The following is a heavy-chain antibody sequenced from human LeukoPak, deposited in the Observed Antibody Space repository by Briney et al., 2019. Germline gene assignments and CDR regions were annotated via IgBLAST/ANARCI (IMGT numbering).Heavy chain of an antibody. CDR2: ISYDGSNK. CDR3: ARDGRSGWYSDN. D-gene: IGHD6-19*01. CDR1: GFIFSSYG. Sequence: GGSLRLSCGASGFIFSSYGMHWVRQAPGKGLEWVAVISYDGSNKYYADSVKGRFTISRDNSKNTLYLQMNSLRAEDTAFYYCARDGRSGWYSDNWGQGALVTVSS. J-gene: IGHJ4*02. V-gene: IGHV3-30*12.